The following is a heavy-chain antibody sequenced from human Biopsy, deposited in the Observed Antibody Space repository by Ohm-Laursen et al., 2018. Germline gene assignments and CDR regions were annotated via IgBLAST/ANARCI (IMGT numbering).Heavy chain of an antibody. CDR1: GDSISSGVYY. V-gene: IGHV4-31*01. CDR3: ARAPYVSGSFGWFDP. CDR2: ISSGGYR. D-gene: IGHD3-10*01. J-gene: IGHJ5*02. Sequence: PSQTLSLTCTVSGDSISSGVYYWNWFRQHPEKGLEWIGYISSGGYRKYTPSLQSLITISMDTSRNQFSLRLNSVTSADTAVYYCARAPYVSGSFGWFDPWGQGIVVTASS.